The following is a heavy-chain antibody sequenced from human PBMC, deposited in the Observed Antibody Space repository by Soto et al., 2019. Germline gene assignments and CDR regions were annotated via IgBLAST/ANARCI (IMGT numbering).Heavy chain of an antibody. CDR3: ARRKQPGDHFDY. CDR2: ISAYNGNT. J-gene: IGHJ4*02. CDR1: GYTFTSYG. D-gene: IGHD4-17*01. Sequence: ASVKVSYKASGYTFTSYGISWVRQAPGQGLEWMGWISAYNGNTNYAQKLQGRVTMTTDTSTSTAYMELRSLRSDDTAVYYCARRKQPGDHFDYWGQGTLVTVSS. V-gene: IGHV1-18*01.